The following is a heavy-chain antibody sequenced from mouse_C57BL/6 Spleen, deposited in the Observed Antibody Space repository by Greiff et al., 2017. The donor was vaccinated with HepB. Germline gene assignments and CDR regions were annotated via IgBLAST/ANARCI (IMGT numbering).Heavy chain of an antibody. Sequence: DVKLVESEGGLVQPGSSMKLSCTASGFTFSDYYMAWVRQVPEKGLEWVANINYDGSSTYYLDSLKSRFIISRDNAKNILYLQMSSLKSEDTATYYCARVLPYYAMDYWGQGTSVTVSS. CDR3: ARVLPYYAMDY. V-gene: IGHV5-16*01. J-gene: IGHJ4*01. CDR2: INYDGSST. CDR1: GFTFSDYY.